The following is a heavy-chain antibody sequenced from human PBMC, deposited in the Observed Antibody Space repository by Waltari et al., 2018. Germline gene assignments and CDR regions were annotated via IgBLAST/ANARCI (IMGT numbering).Heavy chain of an antibody. CDR2: ISGSGGSP. D-gene: IGHD2-2*01. Sequence: EVQLLESGGGLVQPGGSLRLSCAASGFTFSSYAMSWVRQAPGKGLEWVSAISGSGGSPYYADSLKGRFTISRDNSKNTLYLQMNSLRAEDTAVYYCAKQKAYCSSTSCQPARYYYMDVWGKGTTVTISS. CDR3: AKQKAYCSSTSCQPARYYYMDV. CDR1: GFTFSSYA. J-gene: IGHJ6*03. V-gene: IGHV3-23*01.